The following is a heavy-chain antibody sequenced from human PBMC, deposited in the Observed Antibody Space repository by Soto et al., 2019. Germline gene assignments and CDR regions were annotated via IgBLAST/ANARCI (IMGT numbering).Heavy chain of an antibody. CDR1: GFSLSSTRMA. V-gene: IGHV2-5*02. J-gene: IGHJ4*02. CDR2: IYWDDDK. CDR3: AHIVVAGLGYYFDY. D-gene: IGHD6-19*01. Sequence: QIILKESGPTLVKPTQTLTLTCTFSGFSLSSTRMAVGWIRQPPGKGLEWLALIYWDDDKRYSPFLKSRLTITKDTSKNQVVLTMSNMDPVDTARYYCAHIVVAGLGYYFDYWGQGTLVTVSS.